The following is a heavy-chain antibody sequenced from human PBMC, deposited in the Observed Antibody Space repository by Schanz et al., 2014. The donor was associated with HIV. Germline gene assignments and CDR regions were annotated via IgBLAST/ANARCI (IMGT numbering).Heavy chain of an antibody. D-gene: IGHD5-12*01. J-gene: IGHJ4*02. CDR3: ARDCLSGCPADY. Sequence: VQLVESGGGVVQPGRSLRLSCAASGFSFSTYGMHWVRQAPGKGLEWLSSISTSGSVKNYGDSVKGRFTISRDNAKTLLYLQMNSLRDEDTAVYYCARDCLSGCPADYWGQGTLITVSS. CDR2: ISTSGSVK. CDR1: GFSFSTYG. V-gene: IGHV3-48*02.